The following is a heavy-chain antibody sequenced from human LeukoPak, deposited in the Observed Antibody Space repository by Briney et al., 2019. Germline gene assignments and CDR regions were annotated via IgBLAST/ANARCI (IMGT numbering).Heavy chain of an antibody. CDR3: ARDVDFYASGSYSDY. V-gene: IGHV3-23*01. CDR1: GFTFSSYS. J-gene: IGHJ4*01. Sequence: GGSLRLSCAASGFTFSSYSMNWVRQAPGKGLEWVSAISYSGGSTYYADSVKGRFTISRDNSKNTLYLQMNSLRAEDTAVYFCARDVDFYASGSYSDYWGQGTLATVSS. CDR2: ISYSGGST. D-gene: IGHD3-10*01.